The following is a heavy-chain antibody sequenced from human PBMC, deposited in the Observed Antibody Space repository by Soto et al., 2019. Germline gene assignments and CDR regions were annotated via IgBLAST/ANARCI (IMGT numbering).Heavy chain of an antibody. CDR2: IWYDGSNK. CDR3: ARGAIRYYFDY. D-gene: IGHD4-17*01. Sequence: GGSLRLSCAASGFTFSSYGMHWVRQAPGKGLEWVAVIWYDGSNKYYADSVKGRFTISRDNSKNTLYLQMNSLRAEDTAVYYCARGAIRYYFDYWGQGTLVTVSS. J-gene: IGHJ4*02. V-gene: IGHV3-33*01. CDR1: GFTFSSYG.